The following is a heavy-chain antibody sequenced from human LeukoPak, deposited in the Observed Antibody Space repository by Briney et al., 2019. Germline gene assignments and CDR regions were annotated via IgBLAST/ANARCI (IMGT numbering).Heavy chain of an antibody. Sequence: GGSLRLSCAASGFTFSSYSMNWVRQAPGKGLEWVSSISSSSSCIYYADSVKGRFTISRDNAKNSLYLQMNSLRAEDTAVNYCARDERRSGYSLYWGQGTLVTVSS. CDR2: ISSSSSCI. D-gene: IGHD3-22*01. CDR3: ARDERRSGYSLY. J-gene: IGHJ4*02. CDR1: GFTFSSYS. V-gene: IGHV3-21*01.